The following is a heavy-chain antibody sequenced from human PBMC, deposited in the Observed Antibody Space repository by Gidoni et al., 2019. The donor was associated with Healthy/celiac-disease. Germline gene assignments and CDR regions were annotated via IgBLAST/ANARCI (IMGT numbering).Heavy chain of an antibody. Sequence: QVQLQQWGAGLLKPSETLSLTCAVYGGSFSGYYWSWIRQPPGKGLEWIGEINHSGSTNYNPSLKSRVTISVDTSKNQFSLKLSSVTAADTAVYYCARVRGVVVAATRISWFDPWGQGTLVTVSS. V-gene: IGHV4-34*01. J-gene: IGHJ5*02. CDR1: GGSFSGYY. CDR2: INHSGST. CDR3: ARVRGVVVAATRISWFDP. D-gene: IGHD2-15*01.